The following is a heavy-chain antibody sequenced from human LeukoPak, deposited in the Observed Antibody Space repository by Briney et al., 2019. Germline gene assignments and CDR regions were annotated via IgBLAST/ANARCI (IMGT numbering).Heavy chain of an antibody. CDR3: STTYYYDSSEGY. V-gene: IGHV3-15*07. CDR2: IKSKTEGGTT. J-gene: IGHJ4*02. Sequence: MAGGSLRLSCAASGFTFSDAWMNWVRQAPGKGLEWVGRIKSKTEGGTTDYAAPVKGRFTISRDDSKNTLYLQMNSLKTEDTAVYYCSTTYYYDSSEGYWGQGTLVTVSS. D-gene: IGHD3-22*01. CDR1: GFTFSDAW.